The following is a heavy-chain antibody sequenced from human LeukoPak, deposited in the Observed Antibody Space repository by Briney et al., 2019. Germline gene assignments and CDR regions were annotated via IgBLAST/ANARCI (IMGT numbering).Heavy chain of an antibody. J-gene: IGHJ4*02. CDR2: IWYDGSNE. D-gene: IGHD6-19*01. Sequence: PGGSLRLSCAASGFTFSRYGTHWVRQAPGKGLEWVALIWYDGSNEYYADSVKGRFTISRDNSNNTLYLRMNSLRAEDTAVYYCARDGHHWLGRRYLDCWGQGTLVTVSS. V-gene: IGHV3-33*01. CDR3: ARDGHHWLGRRYLDC. CDR1: GFTFSRYG.